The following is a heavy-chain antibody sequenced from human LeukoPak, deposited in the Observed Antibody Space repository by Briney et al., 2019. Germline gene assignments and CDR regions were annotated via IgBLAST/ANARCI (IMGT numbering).Heavy chain of an antibody. V-gene: IGHV4-30-4*01. Sequence: SETLSLTCTVAGGSISSGDYCWSWIRQPPGKGLEWIGYIYYSGSTYYNPSLKSRVTISVDTSKNQFSLKLSSVTAADAAVYYCARADLKTTAFNYYYYYGMDVWGQGTTVTVSS. CDR1: GGSISSGDYC. CDR2: IYYSGST. J-gene: IGHJ6*02. CDR3: ARADLKTTAFNYYYYYGMDV. D-gene: IGHD4-17*01.